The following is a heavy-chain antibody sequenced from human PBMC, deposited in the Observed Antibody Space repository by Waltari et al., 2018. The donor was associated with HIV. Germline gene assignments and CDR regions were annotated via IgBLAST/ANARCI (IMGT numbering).Heavy chain of an antibody. V-gene: IGHV4-34*01. CDR3: ASTTYYYDSSGYYYRDY. CDR1: GGSFSGYY. J-gene: IGHJ4*02. D-gene: IGHD3-22*01. Sequence: QVQLQQWGAGLLKPSETLSLTCAVYGGSFSGYYWSWIRQPPGKGLEWIGEINHSGSTNYNPSLKSRVTISVDTSKNQFSLKLGSVTAADTAVYYGASTTYYYDSSGYYYRDYWGQGTLVTVSS. CDR2: INHSGST.